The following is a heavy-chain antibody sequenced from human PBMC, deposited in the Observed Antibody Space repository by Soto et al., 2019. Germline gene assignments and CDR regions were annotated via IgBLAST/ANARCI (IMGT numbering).Heavy chain of an antibody. CDR2: NYYSGST. CDR1: GGSISSYY. V-gene: IGHV4-59*01. J-gene: IGHJ5*02. Sequence: SETLSLTCTVSGGSISSYYWSWIRQHPGKGMEWIGYNYYSGSTNYNPSLKSRVTISVDTSKSQFSLKLSSVTAADTAVYYCARAPSFWSVNGWFDPWGQGTLVTVSS. CDR3: ARAPSFWSVNGWFDP. D-gene: IGHD3-3*01.